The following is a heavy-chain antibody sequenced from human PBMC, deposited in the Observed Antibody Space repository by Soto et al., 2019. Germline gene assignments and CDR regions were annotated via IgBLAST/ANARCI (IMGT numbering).Heavy chain of an antibody. D-gene: IGHD3-16*01. CDR3: ARDDVYDYILYAFDI. J-gene: IGHJ3*02. Sequence: PGGSLRLSCAASGFTFSSYGMHWVRQAPGKGLEWVAVIWYDGSNKYYADSVKGRFTISRDNSKNTLYLQMNSLRAEDTAVYYCARDDVYDYILYAFDIWGQGTMVTVSS. V-gene: IGHV3-33*01. CDR2: IWYDGSNK. CDR1: GFTFSSYG.